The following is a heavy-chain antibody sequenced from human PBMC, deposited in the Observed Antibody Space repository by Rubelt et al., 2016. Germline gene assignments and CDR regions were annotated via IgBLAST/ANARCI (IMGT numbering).Heavy chain of an antibody. V-gene: IGHV4-59*08. Sequence: ETLSLTCPVSGGSISSYYWSWIRQPPGKGLEWIGYIYYSGSTNYNPSLKSRVSISVDTSTNQFSLTLSSVTAADTAMYYCARHTRDGNNLSWLDPWGQGTLVTVSS. J-gene: IGHJ5*02. D-gene: IGHD5-24*01. CDR1: GGSISSYY. CDR3: ARHTRDGNNLSWLDP. CDR2: IYYSGST.